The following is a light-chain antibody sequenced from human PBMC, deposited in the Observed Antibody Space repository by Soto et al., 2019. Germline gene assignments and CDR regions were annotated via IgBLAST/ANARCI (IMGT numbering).Light chain of an antibody. J-gene: IGKJ1*01. CDR2: GAS. V-gene: IGKV3-20*01. CDR1: QSVSIL. Sequence: EIVMTQPPATLSVSPGERSTLSCRASQSVSILLAWYQQKPGQXPRXXIYGASSRATGIPDRFSGSGSGTDLTITISSLDPEDFEVYFCQQYGYSPRTFGQGTKVDI. CDR3: QQYGYSPRT.